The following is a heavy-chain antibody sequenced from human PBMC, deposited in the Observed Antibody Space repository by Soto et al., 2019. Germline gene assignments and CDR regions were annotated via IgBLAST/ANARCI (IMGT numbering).Heavy chain of an antibody. Sequence: SVKVSCKASGYTFNDYYIYWVRQAPGQGLEWVGGIIPIFGTATYAQKFQGRVTITADKSTSTAYMELSSLRSEDTAVYYCARDTRDGPFDFWGQGTLVTVSS. D-gene: IGHD2-15*01. CDR3: ARDTRDGPFDF. CDR1: GYTFNDYY. J-gene: IGHJ4*02. V-gene: IGHV1-69*06. CDR2: IIPIFGTA.